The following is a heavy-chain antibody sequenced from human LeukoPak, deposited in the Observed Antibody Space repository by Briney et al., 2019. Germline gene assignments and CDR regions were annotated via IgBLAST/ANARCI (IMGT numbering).Heavy chain of an antibody. Sequence: SETLSLTCTVSGGSISSYYWYWIRHPTGKGLEWIGRLYLSGGTNYSSSPKRRVTMSLDTSKSQLSMKLTSVTAADTAVYYCGRGTSSHYSTYWGRGTLVTVSP. J-gene: IGHJ4*02. CDR1: GGSISSYY. CDR2: LYLSGGT. V-gene: IGHV4-4*07. CDR3: GRGTSSHYSTY. D-gene: IGHD2-15*01.